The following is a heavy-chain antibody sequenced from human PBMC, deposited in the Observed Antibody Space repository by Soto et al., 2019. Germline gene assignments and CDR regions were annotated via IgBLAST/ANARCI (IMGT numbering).Heavy chain of an antibody. Sequence: SETLSPTCAVYGGSFSGYYWSWIRQPPGKGLEWIGEINHSGSTNYNPSLKSRVTISVDTSKNQFSLKLSSVTAADTAVYYCARDNWNYAYYYYYGMDVWGQGTTVTVSS. CDR1: GGSFSGYY. D-gene: IGHD1-7*01. CDR3: ARDNWNYAYYYYYGMDV. V-gene: IGHV4-34*01. J-gene: IGHJ6*02. CDR2: INHSGST.